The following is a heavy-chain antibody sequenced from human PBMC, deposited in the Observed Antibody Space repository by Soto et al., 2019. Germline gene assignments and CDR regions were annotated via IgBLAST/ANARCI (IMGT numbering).Heavy chain of an antibody. CDR2: IIPILGIA. CDR1: GGTFSSYT. J-gene: IGHJ6*03. CDR3: ARVNGSGSYSGPLGYYYYMDV. Sequence: ASVKVSCKASGGTFSSYTISWVRQAPGQGLEWMGRIIPILGIASYAQKFQGRVTITADKSTSTAYMELSSLRSEDTAVYYCARVNGSGSYSGPLGYYYYMDVWGKGTTVTVSS. D-gene: IGHD3-10*01. V-gene: IGHV1-69*02.